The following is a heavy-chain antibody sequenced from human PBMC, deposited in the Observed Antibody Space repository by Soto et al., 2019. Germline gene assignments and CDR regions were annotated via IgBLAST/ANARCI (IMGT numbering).Heavy chain of an antibody. J-gene: IGHJ4*02. D-gene: IGHD2-15*01. CDR1: GYTFTSYG. CDR2: ISAYNGNT. Sequence: GASVKVSCKASGYTFTSYGISWVRQAPGQGLEWMGWISAYNGNTNYAQKLQGRVTMTRDTSISTAYMELSRLRSDDTAVYYCARDPPGCSGGSCYSGSSLDYWGQGTLVTVSS. V-gene: IGHV1-18*01. CDR3: ARDPPGCSGGSCYSGSSLDY.